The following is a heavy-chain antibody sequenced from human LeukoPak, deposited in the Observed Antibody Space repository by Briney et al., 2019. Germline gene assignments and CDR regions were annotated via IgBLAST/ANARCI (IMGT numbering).Heavy chain of an antibody. CDR1: GGTFSSYA. D-gene: IGHD3-22*01. CDR2: IIPIFGTA. J-gene: IGHJ4*02. V-gene: IGHV1-69*05. Sequence: GSSVKVSCKASGGTFSSYAISWVRQAPGQGLEWMGGIIPIFGTANYAQKFQGRVTITTDESTSTAYMELSSLRSEDTAVYYCARAKNYYDSSGYWLDYWSQGTLVTVSS. CDR3: ARAKNYYDSSGYWLDY.